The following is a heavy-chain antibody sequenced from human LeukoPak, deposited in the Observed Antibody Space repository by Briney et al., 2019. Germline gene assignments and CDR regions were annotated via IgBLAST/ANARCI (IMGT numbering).Heavy chain of an antibody. D-gene: IGHD2-21*02. V-gene: IGHV3-43*01. CDR2: INRRGHT. CDR1: GFTFGRFT. Sequence: GGSLRLSCAASGFTFGRFTIHWVRQTPGKGLEWVSLINRRGHTFYADSVKGRFTISRDNSRNSVFLQMNSLRPEDTALYHCAKEVDCPSDCLFFHSWGQGTLVTVSS. J-gene: IGHJ4*02. CDR3: AKEVDCPSDCLFFHS.